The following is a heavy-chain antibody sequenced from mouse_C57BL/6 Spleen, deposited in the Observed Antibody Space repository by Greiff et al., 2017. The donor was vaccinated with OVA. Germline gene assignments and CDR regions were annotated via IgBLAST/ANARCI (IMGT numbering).Heavy chain of an antibody. J-gene: IGHJ2*01. D-gene: IGHD1-1*01. CDR1: GFTFSDYG. CDR3: ERGASYYYGSSYFDY. CDR2: ISSGSSTI. Sequence: EVKLVESGGGLVKPGGSLKLSCAASGFTFSDYGMHWVRQAPEKGLEWVAYISSGSSTIYYADTVKGRFTISRDTAKNTLFLQMTSLRSEDTAMYYCERGASYYYGSSYFDYWGQGTTLTVSS. V-gene: IGHV5-17*01.